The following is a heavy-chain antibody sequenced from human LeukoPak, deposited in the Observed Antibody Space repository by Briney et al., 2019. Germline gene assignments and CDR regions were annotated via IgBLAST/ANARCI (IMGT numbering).Heavy chain of an antibody. J-gene: IGHJ4*02. D-gene: IGHD3-22*01. CDR2: ISSSSSYI. CDR1: GFTFSSYS. Sequence: GGSLRLSCAASGFTFSSYSMNWVRQAPGKGLEWVSSISSSSSYIYYADSVKGRFTISRDNAKNSLYLQMNSLRAEDTAVYYCARDLGQSSGYYPPRDWGQGTLATVSS. V-gene: IGHV3-21*01. CDR3: ARDLGQSSGYYPPRD.